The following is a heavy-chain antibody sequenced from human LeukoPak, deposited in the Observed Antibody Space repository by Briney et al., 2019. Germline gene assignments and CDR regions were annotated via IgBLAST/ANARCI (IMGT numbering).Heavy chain of an antibody. CDR2: ISGSGGSA. CDR1: GFTFSSYA. CDR3: AKDTGYSSGWPFDY. V-gene: IGHV3-23*01. J-gene: IGHJ4*02. D-gene: IGHD6-19*01. Sequence: GGSLRLSCAASGFTFSSYAMSWVRQAPGKGLEWVSAISGSGGSAYYADSVKGRFTISRDNSKNTLYLQMNSLRAEDTAVYYCAKDTGYSSGWPFDYWGQGTLVTVSS.